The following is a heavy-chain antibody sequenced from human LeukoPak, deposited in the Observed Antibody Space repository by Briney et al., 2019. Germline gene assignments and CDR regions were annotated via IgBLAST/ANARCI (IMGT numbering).Heavy chain of an antibody. Sequence: GGSLRLSCAASGFIFSSYAMHWVRQAPGKGLEWVAVISYDGTKEYYADSVKGRFTISRDNYKNTLYLQMDSLKTEDTAFYYCARNGLGEVVPAATENWGQGTLVTVSS. V-gene: IGHV3-30-3*01. J-gene: IGHJ4*02. D-gene: IGHD2-2*01. CDR1: GFIFSSYA. CDR3: ARNGLGEVVPAATEN. CDR2: ISYDGTKE.